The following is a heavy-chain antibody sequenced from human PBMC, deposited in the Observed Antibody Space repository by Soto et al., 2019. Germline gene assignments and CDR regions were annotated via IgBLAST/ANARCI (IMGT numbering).Heavy chain of an antibody. J-gene: IGHJ4*02. CDR1: AFTFSNYA. CDR3: AKKYYCNYPVDX. V-gene: IGHV3-23*01. CDR2: IAGNGGDI. D-gene: IGHD1-7*01. Sequence: PGGSLRLSCEGSAFTFSNYAMAWVRQAPGKGLEWVSSIAGNGGDIYYADSVKVRFTISTDNSKITLFLQMESLRAEETAIYYCAKKYYCNYPVDXWGQGTLATAS.